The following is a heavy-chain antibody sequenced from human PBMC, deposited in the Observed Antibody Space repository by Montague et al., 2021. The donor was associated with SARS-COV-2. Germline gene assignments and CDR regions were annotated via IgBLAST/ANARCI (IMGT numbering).Heavy chain of an antibody. V-gene: IGHV4-34*01. CDR1: GGSFGDDH. Sequence: SETLSLTCGVYGGSFGDDHWSWIRQPPGKGLEWIGDIKQSGSTNYNPSLKSRVTISVDTSRNQFSLKLTSVTAADTAVYFCARGHLSVSMIVVVVTSASYYFDYWGQGALVTVSS. CDR3: ARGHLSVSMIVVVVTSASYYFDY. J-gene: IGHJ4*02. D-gene: IGHD3-22*01. CDR2: IKQSGST.